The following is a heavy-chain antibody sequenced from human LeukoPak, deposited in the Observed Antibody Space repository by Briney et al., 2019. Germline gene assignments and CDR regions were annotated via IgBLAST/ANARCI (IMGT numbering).Heavy chain of an antibody. CDR3: ARVAIGLAEYAQNENEY. CDR2: ISSSSTYI. Sequence: PGGSLRLSCATSGFTFSAYSLTWVRKAPGKGQEWLSYISSSSTYIYYADPVKGRFSISRDNANDSLFLQMYSLTAEDTAVYFCARVAIGLAEYAQNENEYWGRGTLVIVSS. V-gene: IGHV3-21*01. J-gene: IGHJ4*01. CDR1: GFTFSAYS. D-gene: IGHD1-1*01.